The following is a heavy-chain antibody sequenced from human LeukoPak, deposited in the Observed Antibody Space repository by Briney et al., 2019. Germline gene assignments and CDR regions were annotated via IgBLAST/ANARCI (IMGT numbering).Heavy chain of an antibody. J-gene: IGHJ4*02. CDR3: ARGNGRYYFDY. Sequence: GGSLRLSCAASGFTFDDYAMHWVRQAPGKGLEWVSGISWNSGSIGYADSVKGRFTISRDNAKNSLYLQMNSLRAEDTAVYYCARGNGRYYFDYWGQGTLVTVSS. D-gene: IGHD3/OR15-3a*01. CDR1: GFTFDDYA. CDR2: ISWNSGSI. V-gene: IGHV3-9*01.